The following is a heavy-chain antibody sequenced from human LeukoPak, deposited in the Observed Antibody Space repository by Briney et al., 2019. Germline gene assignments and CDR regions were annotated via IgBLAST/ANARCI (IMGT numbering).Heavy chain of an antibody. CDR2: MNPNSGNT. D-gene: IGHD3-10*01. V-gene: IGHV1-8*01. CDR1: GYTFTRYD. J-gene: IGHJ5*02. Sequence: ASVKVCCKASGYTFTRYDINWVRQATGQGLEWMGWMNPNSGNTGYAQKFQGRVTMTRNTSISTAYMELSSLRSEDTAVYYCARGLVPYGSGSYYHGLNWFDPWGQGTLVTVSS. CDR3: ARGLVPYGSGSYYHGLNWFDP.